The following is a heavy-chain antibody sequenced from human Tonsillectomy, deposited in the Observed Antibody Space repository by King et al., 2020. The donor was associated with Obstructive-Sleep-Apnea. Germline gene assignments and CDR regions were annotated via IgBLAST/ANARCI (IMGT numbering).Heavy chain of an antibody. CDR3: TTPGWEDY. V-gene: IGHV3-15*01. D-gene: IGHD1-26*01. Sequence: VQLVESGGGLVKPGGSLRLSCAASGFTFSNAWMSWVRQAPGKGLDWVGCIKDSPDVGTKDYAAPVKGRHTISRDDSKNTLYLQINSLKTEDTAGYYCTTPGWEDYWGQGTLVTVSS. CDR2: IKDSPDVGTK. J-gene: IGHJ4*02. CDR1: GFTFSNAW.